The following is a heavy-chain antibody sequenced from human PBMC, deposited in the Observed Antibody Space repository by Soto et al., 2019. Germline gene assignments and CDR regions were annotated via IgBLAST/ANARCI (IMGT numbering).Heavy chain of an antibody. CDR2: IYYSGST. Sequence: PSETLSLTCTVSGGSISSGGYYWSWIRQHPGKGQEWIGYIYYSGSTYYNPSLKSRVTISVDTSKNQFSLKLSSVTAADTAVYYCARSHTSRNDPFDYWGQGTLVTVSS. J-gene: IGHJ4*02. CDR1: GGSISSGGYY. V-gene: IGHV4-31*03. CDR3: ARSHTSRNDPFDY.